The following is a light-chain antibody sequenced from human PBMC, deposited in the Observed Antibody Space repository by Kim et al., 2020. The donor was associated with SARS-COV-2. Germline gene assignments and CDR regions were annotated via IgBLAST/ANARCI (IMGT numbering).Light chain of an antibody. CDR1: QSVSSN. V-gene: IGKV3-15*01. CDR3: QQYNNWPPVT. CDR2: GAP. Sequence: EIVMTQSPATLSVSPGESATLSCRASQSVSSNLAWYQHKVGQTPRLLIYGAPTRATGIPARFSGSGSGTEFTLTISSLQSEDFAAYYCQQYNNWPPVTFGGGTKVDIK. J-gene: IGKJ4*01.